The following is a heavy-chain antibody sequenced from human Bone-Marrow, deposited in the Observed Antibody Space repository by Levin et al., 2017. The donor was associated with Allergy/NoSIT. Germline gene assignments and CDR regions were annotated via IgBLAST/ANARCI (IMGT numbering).Heavy chain of an antibody. CDR1: GGSISGTNYY. D-gene: IGHD3-10*01. CDR3: ARHGRGVPPNIFNWYVDL. Sequence: SETLSLTCIVSGGSISGTNYYWGWIRQTPGKGMEWLGNVYQTGTTYYNPSLKSRVTISVDTSKNHVSLSLRSLRAADTALYYCARHGRGVPPNIFNWYVDLWGRGTLVTVSS. CDR2: VYQTGTT. V-gene: IGHV4-39*01. J-gene: IGHJ2*01.